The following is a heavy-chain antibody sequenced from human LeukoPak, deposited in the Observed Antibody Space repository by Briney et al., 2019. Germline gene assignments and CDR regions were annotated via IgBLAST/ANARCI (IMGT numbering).Heavy chain of an antibody. D-gene: IGHD1-26*01. CDR1: GFSLSNARMG. CDR2: IFSNDEK. V-gene: IGHV2-26*01. Sequence: SGPTLVNPTETLTLTCTVSGFSLSNARMGVSWIRQPPGKAPEWLAHIFSNDEKSYSTSLKSRLTISKDTSKSQVVLTMTNMDPVDTATYYCARIGPYRNSKVDAFDIWGQGTMVTVSS. CDR3: ARIGPYRNSKVDAFDI. J-gene: IGHJ3*02.